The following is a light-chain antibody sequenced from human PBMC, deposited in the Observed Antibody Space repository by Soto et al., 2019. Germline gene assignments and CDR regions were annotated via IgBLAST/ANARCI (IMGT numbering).Light chain of an antibody. Sequence: DIQITQSPTSLSSSVLDIVTITCRASQSIRRFLNWYQQKPGKAPKLLIYAASSLESGVPSRFSGSGSGTGFTLTISSLQPEDFATYHCQQSYITPVTFGQGTRLEIK. V-gene: IGKV1-39*01. CDR1: QSIRRF. CDR2: AAS. CDR3: QQSYITPVT. J-gene: IGKJ5*01.